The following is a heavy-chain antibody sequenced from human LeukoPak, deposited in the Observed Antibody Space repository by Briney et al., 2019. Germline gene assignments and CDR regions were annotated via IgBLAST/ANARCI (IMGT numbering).Heavy chain of an antibody. CDR2: ISYDGSNK. J-gene: IGHJ5*02. CDR3: ARCRSLVWFDP. V-gene: IGHV3-30*04. Sequence: GGSLRLSCAASGFTFSSYAMHWVRQAPGKGLEWVAVISYDGSNKYYADSVKGRFTISRDNSKNTLYLQMNSLRAEDTAVYYCARCRSLVWFDPWGQGTLVTVSP. CDR1: GFTFSSYA.